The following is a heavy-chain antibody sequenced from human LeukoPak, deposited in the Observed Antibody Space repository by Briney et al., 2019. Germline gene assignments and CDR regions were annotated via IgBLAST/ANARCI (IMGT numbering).Heavy chain of an antibody. Sequence: GSLILSCAASGFTFSTYHMNWVRQAPGKGLEWVSYICSRSTTIYYSDSVRGRFAISRDNAKSSLFLQMNSLTAEDTGVYYCARVWQDYSNADYWGQGTLVTVSS. CDR3: ARVWQDYSNADY. CDR1: GFTFSTYH. J-gene: IGHJ4*02. D-gene: IGHD4-11*01. CDR2: ICSRSTTI. V-gene: IGHV3-48*01.